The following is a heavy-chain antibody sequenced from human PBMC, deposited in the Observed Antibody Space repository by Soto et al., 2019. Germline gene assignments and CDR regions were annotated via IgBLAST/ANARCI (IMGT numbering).Heavy chain of an antibody. CDR1: GFTFSSYW. CDR2: IKQDGSEK. CDR3: ARSVAAPHRVGYY. V-gene: IGHV3-7*05. D-gene: IGHD6-25*01. Sequence: EVQLVESGGGLVQPGGSLRLSCAASGFTFSSYWMSWVRQAPGKGLEWVANIKQDGSEKYYVDSVKGRFTISRDNAKNSLYLQMNSLRAEDTAVYYCARSVAAPHRVGYYWGQGTLVTVSS. J-gene: IGHJ4*02.